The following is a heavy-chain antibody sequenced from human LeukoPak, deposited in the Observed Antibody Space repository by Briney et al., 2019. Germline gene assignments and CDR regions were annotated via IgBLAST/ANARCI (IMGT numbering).Heavy chain of an antibody. J-gene: IGHJ4*02. Sequence: ASVKVSCKASGYTFTSYDINWVRQATGQGLEWMGWMNPNSGNTGYAQKFQGRVTITRNTSISTAYMELSRLRSDDTAVYYCAREPRDSYGYWGQGTLVTVSS. D-gene: IGHD5-18*01. V-gene: IGHV1-8*03. CDR1: GYTFTSYD. CDR2: MNPNSGNT. CDR3: AREPRDSYGY.